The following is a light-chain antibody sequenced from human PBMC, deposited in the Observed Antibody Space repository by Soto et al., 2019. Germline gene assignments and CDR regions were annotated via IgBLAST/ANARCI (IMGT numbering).Light chain of an antibody. CDR1: QSVSGNY. Sequence: EIVLTQSPGTLSLSPGERATLSCRASQSVSGNYLAWYQQKPGQAPRLLIYAASTRATGIPDRFSGSGSGTDFSLTTSKLEPEDFVVYFCQEYGSSPRITFGQGTRLEIK. V-gene: IGKV3-20*01. J-gene: IGKJ5*01. CDR3: QEYGSSPRIT. CDR2: AAS.